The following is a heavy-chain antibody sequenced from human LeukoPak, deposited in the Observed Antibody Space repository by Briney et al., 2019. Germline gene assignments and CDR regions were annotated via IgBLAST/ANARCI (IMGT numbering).Heavy chain of an antibody. CDR2: INHSGST. Sequence: PSETLSLTCAVYGGSFSGYYWSWIRQPPGKGLEWIGEINHSGSTNYNPSLKSRVTISVDTSKNQLSLKLSSVTAADTAVYYCASPIGDPKDYWGQGTLVTVSS. CDR3: ASPIGDPKDY. D-gene: IGHD4-17*01. V-gene: IGHV4-34*01. CDR1: GGSFSGYY. J-gene: IGHJ4*02.